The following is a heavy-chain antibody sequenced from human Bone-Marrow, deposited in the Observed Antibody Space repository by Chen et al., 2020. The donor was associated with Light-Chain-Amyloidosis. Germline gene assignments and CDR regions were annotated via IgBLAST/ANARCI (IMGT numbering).Heavy chain of an antibody. CDR1: GFTFSSYW. CDR2: INRDGSST. D-gene: IGHD5-18*01. V-gene: IGHV3-74*01. J-gene: IGHJ6*02. CDR3: AKGGYSYGPPTYYGMDV. Sequence: EVQLVESVGGLVQPGGSLRLSCAASGFTFSSYWMPWVRQAPGKGLGWVSRINRDGSSTSYADSVKGRFTISRDNAKNTLYLQMNSRRAEDTAVYYCAKGGYSYGPPTYYGMDVWGQGTTVTVSS.